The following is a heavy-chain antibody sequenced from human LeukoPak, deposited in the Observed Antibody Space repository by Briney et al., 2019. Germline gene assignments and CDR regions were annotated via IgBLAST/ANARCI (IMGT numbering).Heavy chain of an antibody. CDR3: ARGHYDFWSGITEYFDY. D-gene: IGHD3-3*01. J-gene: IGHJ4*02. Sequence: ASVKVSCKASGGTFSSYAISWVRQAPGQGLEWMGRITPILGIANYAQKFQGRVTITADKSTSTAYMELSSLRSEDTAVYYCARGHYDFWSGITEYFDYWGQGTLVTVSS. CDR2: ITPILGIA. CDR1: GGTFSSYA. V-gene: IGHV1-69*04.